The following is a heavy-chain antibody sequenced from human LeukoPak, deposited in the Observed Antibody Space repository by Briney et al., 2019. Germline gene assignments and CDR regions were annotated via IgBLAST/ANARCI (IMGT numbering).Heavy chain of an antibody. Sequence: SETLSLTCTVSGYSISSGYYWGWIRPPPGKGLEWIGSIYHSGSTYYNPSLKSRVTISVDTSKNQFSLKLSSVTAADTAVYYCARDQFISSSDSFDYWGQGTLVTVSS. J-gene: IGHJ4*02. D-gene: IGHD6-6*01. CDR2: IYHSGST. CDR3: ARDQFISSSDSFDY. V-gene: IGHV4-38-2*02. CDR1: GYSISSGYY.